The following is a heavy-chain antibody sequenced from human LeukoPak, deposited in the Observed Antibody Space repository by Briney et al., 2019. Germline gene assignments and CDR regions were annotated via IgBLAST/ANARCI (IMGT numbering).Heavy chain of an antibody. V-gene: IGHV3-43*02. CDR1: GFTFDDYA. Sequence: GGSLRLSCTASGFTFDDYAMHWVRQAPGKGLEWVSLISGDGGSTYCADSVKGRFTISRDNSKNSLYLQMNSLRTEDTALYYCAKPYPHSSWYAYFDYWGQGTLVTVSS. CDR3: AKPYPHSSWYAYFDY. CDR2: ISGDGGST. J-gene: IGHJ4*02. D-gene: IGHD6-13*01.